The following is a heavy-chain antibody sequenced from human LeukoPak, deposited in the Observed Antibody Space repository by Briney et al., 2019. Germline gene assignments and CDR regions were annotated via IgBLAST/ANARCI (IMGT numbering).Heavy chain of an antibody. Sequence: QPGGSLRLSCAASGFTVSSNYTSWVRQAPGKGLEWVSVIYSGGSTYYADSVKGRFTISRDNSKNTLYLQMNSLRAEDTAVYYCASSDLSPFDYRGQGTLVTVSS. CDR2: IYSGGST. D-gene: IGHD3-16*02. J-gene: IGHJ4*02. CDR3: ASSDLSPFDY. V-gene: IGHV3-53*01. CDR1: GFTVSSNY.